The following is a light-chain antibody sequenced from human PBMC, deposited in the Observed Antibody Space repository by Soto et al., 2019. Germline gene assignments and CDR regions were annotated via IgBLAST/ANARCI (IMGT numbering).Light chain of an antibody. CDR3: QQYNSYWT. V-gene: IGKV2-30*01. Sequence: DVVMTQSPLSLPVTLGQAASISCTSSRSLVYSDGNTYFNWFQQRPGQSPRRLIYKVSNRDSGVPSRFSGSGSGTEFTLTISSLQPDDFATYYCQQYNSYWTFGQGTK. J-gene: IGKJ1*01. CDR1: RSLVYSDGNTY. CDR2: KVS.